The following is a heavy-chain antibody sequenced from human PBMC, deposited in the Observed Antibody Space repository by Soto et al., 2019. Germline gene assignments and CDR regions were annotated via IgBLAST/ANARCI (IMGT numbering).Heavy chain of an antibody. V-gene: IGHV4-59*01. CDR1: GGSISGDH. CDR2: VSSSGST. Sequence: KLPETLSLTCTVSGGSISGDHWNWIRQPPGKGLEWIAYVSSSGSTKYNPSLKSRVTISIDTTKNQFSLRLSSVTAADTAVYYCASGFYDSRGYSEAFDIWGQGTKVTVSS. J-gene: IGHJ3*02. CDR3: ASGFYDSRGYSEAFDI. D-gene: IGHD3-22*01.